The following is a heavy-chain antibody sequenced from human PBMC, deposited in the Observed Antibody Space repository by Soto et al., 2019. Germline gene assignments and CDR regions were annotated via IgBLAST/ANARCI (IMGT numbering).Heavy chain of an antibody. Sequence: QVQLQESGPGLVKPSGTLSLTCAVSSGSISSSNWWSWVRQPPGKGLEWIGEIYHSGSTNYNPSLKIRVTISVDKSKNQFSLKLSSVTAADTAVYYCAREASTMVRGVTPYFDYWGQGTLVTVSS. J-gene: IGHJ4*02. CDR2: IYHSGST. CDR1: SGSISSSNW. CDR3: AREASTMVRGVTPYFDY. V-gene: IGHV4-4*02. D-gene: IGHD3-10*01.